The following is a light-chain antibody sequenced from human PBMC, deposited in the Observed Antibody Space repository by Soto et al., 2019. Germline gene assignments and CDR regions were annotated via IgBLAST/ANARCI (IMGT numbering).Light chain of an antibody. Sequence: DIQMTQSPSSLSSSVGDIVTITCRTSQSINTYLNWFQQKPGEAPKLLIFAASSLQSGVPSRFSGSGSGTDFTLTISSLQPEDFAIYYCQQSYSIFTFGGGTKVDIK. V-gene: IGKV1-39*01. CDR2: AAS. CDR1: QSINTY. CDR3: QQSYSIFT. J-gene: IGKJ4*01.